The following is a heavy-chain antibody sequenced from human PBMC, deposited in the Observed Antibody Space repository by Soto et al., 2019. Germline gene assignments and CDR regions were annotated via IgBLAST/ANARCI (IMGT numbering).Heavy chain of an antibody. D-gene: IGHD2-2*01. CDR2: ISAYNGNT. CDR3: AREGTCSSTSCPTYFSFGMDV. J-gene: IGHJ6*02. V-gene: IGHV1-18*01. CDR1: GYTFASYG. Sequence: QVQLVQSGAEVKKPGASVKVSCKASGYTFASYGISWVRQAPGQGLEWMGWISAYNGNTNYAQKLQGRVTMTTDTFTRTAYMEVRSLRSDGTAVYYCAREGTCSSTSCPTYFSFGMDVWGQGTTVTVSS.